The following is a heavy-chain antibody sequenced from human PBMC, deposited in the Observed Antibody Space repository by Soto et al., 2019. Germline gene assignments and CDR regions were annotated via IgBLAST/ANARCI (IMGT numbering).Heavy chain of an antibody. CDR2: ISGSGEST. V-gene: IGHV3-23*01. Sequence: GGSLRLSCAASGSTFSNYAMSWVRQAPGKGLEWVSGISGSGESTSYADSVKGRFTISRDDSKNTLYLQMNSLRADDTAIYYCANRDVTVTTRKDVFDIWGQGTMVTVSS. CDR3: ANRDVTVTTRKDVFDI. D-gene: IGHD4-17*01. J-gene: IGHJ3*02. CDR1: GSTFSNYA.